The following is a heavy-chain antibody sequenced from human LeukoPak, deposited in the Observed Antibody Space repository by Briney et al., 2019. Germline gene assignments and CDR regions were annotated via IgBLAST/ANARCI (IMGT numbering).Heavy chain of an antibody. CDR3: ARGPDSSGWSYWFDP. CDR2: ISAYNGNT. D-gene: IGHD6-19*01. Sequence: ASVKVSCKAPGYTFTSYGISWGRQGPGQGLEWLGWISAYNGNTNYAQKLQGRVTMTTDTSTSTAYMELRSLRSDDTAVYYCARGPDSSGWSYWFDPWGQGTLVTVSS. CDR1: GYTFTSYG. V-gene: IGHV1-18*01. J-gene: IGHJ5*02.